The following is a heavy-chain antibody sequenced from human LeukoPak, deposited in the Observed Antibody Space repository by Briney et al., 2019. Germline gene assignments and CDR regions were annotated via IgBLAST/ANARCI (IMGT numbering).Heavy chain of an antibody. Sequence: GGSLRLSCAASGFTFSDYYMSWIRQAPGKGLEWVSYISSSGSTIYYADSVKGRFTISRDNAKNSLYLQMNSLRAEDTAVYYCARDSGMIVVLSDAFDIWGQGTMVTVSS. CDR3: ARDSGMIVVLSDAFDI. CDR2: ISSSGSTI. CDR1: GFTFSDYY. J-gene: IGHJ3*02. V-gene: IGHV3-11*04. D-gene: IGHD3-22*01.